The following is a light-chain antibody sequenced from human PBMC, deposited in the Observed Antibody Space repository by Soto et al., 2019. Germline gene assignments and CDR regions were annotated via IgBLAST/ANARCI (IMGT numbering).Light chain of an antibody. CDR2: DNL. V-gene: IGLV1-40*01. CDR3: QTLDSSLNVYV. Sequence: QAVVTQPPSVSGAPGQRVTISCTGSSSNIGAGYAVHWYQQLPGTAPKLLIYDNLNRPSWVPDRFSGARSGTTAYLAITGLQAEDEADYYCQTLDSSLNVYVFGTGTKLTVL. J-gene: IGLJ1*01. CDR1: SSNIGAGYA.